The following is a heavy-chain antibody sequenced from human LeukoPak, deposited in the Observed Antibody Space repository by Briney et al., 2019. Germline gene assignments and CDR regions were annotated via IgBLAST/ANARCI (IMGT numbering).Heavy chain of an antibody. CDR1: GFTFDDYA. V-gene: IGHV3-9*01. CDR3: AKIAYSSSWYGYYFDY. J-gene: IGHJ4*02. Sequence: GGSLRLSCAASGFTFDDYAMHWVRQAPGKGLEWVSGISWNSGSIGYADSVKGRFTISRDNAKNSLYLQMNSLRAEDTALYYCAKIAYSSSWYGYYFDYWGQGTRVTVSS. D-gene: IGHD6-13*01. CDR2: ISWNSGSI.